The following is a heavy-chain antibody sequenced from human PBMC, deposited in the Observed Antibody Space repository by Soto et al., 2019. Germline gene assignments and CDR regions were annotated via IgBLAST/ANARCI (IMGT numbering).Heavy chain of an antibody. CDR3: AKDPDISAIAVAGMMDY. Sequence: GGSLRLSCAASGFTFSSYAMSWVRQAPGKGLEWVSAISGSGGSTYYADSVKGRFTISRDNSKNTLYLQMNSLRAEDTAVYYCAKDPDISAIAVAGMMDYWGQGTLVTVSS. D-gene: IGHD6-19*01. CDR1: GFTFSSYA. CDR2: ISGSGGST. J-gene: IGHJ4*02. V-gene: IGHV3-23*01.